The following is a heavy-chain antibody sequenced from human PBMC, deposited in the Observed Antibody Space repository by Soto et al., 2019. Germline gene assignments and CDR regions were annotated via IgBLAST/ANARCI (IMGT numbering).Heavy chain of an antibody. Sequence: QVQLQESGPGLVKPSETLSLTCTVSGGSISSYYWSWLRQPPGKGLEWIGYIYYRGGTSYNPSLKRRVTISVDTSKNQCSLKLSSVTAADTAVYYCARRWGGTFDYCGQGTLVTVSS. D-gene: IGHD2-21*01. J-gene: IGHJ4*02. CDR3: ARRWGGTFDY. CDR2: IYYRGGT. CDR1: GGSISSYY. V-gene: IGHV4-59*01.